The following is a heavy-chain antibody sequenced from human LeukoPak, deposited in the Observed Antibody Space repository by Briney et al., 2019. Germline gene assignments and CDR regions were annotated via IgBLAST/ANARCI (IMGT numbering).Heavy chain of an antibody. J-gene: IGHJ4*02. CDR3: ATPPPFFGVVPYYFDY. CDR1: GYTFTSYD. V-gene: IGHV1-8*01. Sequence: ASVKVSCKASGYTFTSYDINWVRQATGQGLEWMGWMNPNSGNTGYAQKFQGRVTMTEDTSTDTAYMELSSLRSEDTAVYYCATPPPFFGVVPYYFDYWGQGTLVTVSS. CDR2: MNPNSGNT. D-gene: IGHD3-3*01.